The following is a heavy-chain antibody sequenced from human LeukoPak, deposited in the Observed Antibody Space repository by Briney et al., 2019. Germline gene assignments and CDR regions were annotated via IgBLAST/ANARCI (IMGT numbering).Heavy chain of an antibody. CDR3: ARDRSPIVVGTNAFDI. V-gene: IGHV4-39*07. Sequence: PSETLSLTCTVSGGSISSSSYYWGWIRQPPGKGLEWIGSIYYSGSTNYNPSLKSRVTISVDTSKNQFSLKLSSVTAADTAVYYCARDRSPIVVGTNAFDIWGQGTMVTVSS. J-gene: IGHJ3*02. D-gene: IGHD1-26*01. CDR1: GGSISSSSYY. CDR2: IYYSGST.